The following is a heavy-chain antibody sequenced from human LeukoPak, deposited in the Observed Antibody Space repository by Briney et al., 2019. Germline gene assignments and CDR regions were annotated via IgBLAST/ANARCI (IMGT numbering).Heavy chain of an antibody. D-gene: IGHD6-6*01. CDR1: GFTFRVYT. Sequence: PGGSLRPSLAPSGFTFRVYTMNAVSQAPGRGFECVSYITSTITICYGDFVKGRFTIYRDNVKNSLYLQMNSLRAEDTAVYYCARDPPTYGSSSGGYYYHYMDVWGKGTTVTVSS. J-gene: IGHJ6*03. CDR2: ITSTITI. CDR3: ARDPPTYGSSSGGYYYHYMDV. V-gene: IGHV3-48*01.